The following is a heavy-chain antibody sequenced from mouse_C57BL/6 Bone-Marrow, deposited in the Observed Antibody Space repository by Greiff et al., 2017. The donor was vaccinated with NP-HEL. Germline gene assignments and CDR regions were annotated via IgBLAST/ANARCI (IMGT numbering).Heavy chain of an antibody. CDR1: GYAFTNYL. CDR3: ARFITTALFDY. D-gene: IGHD1-1*01. J-gene: IGHJ2*01. V-gene: IGHV1-54*01. Sequence: VQLQQSGAELVRPGTSVKVSCKASGYAFTNYLIEWVKQRPGQGLEWIGVINPGSGGTNYNEKFKGKATLTADKSSSTAYMQLSSLTSEDSAVYFCARFITTALFDYWGQGTTLTVSS. CDR2: INPGSGGT.